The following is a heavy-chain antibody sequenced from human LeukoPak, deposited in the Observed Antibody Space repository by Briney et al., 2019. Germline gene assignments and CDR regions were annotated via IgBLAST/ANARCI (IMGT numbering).Heavy chain of an antibody. Sequence: SETLSLTCTVYGGSITNYYWSWIRQPPGKGLEWIGYIYNSGSTNYNPSLKSRVTISVDTSKNQFSLKLSSVTAADTAVYYCAEGTGYFDPFDYWGQGTLVTVSS. D-gene: IGHD3-9*01. CDR3: AEGTGYFDPFDY. V-gene: IGHV4-59*01. CDR2: IYNSGST. CDR1: GGSITNYY. J-gene: IGHJ4*02.